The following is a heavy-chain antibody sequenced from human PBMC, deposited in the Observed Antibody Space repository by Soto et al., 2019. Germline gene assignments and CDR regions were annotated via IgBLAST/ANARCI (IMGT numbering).Heavy chain of an antibody. D-gene: IGHD6-19*01. J-gene: IGHJ4*02. CDR1: GFTFISYS. CDR3: ARDLQSDY. V-gene: IGHV3-21*01. Sequence: RXSLGLSLAASGFTFISYSMNWVRQAPGKGLEWVSSISSSSSYIYYADSVKGRFTISRDNAKNSLYLQMNSLRAEDTAVYYCARDLQSDYWGQGTLVTVSS. CDR2: ISSSSSYI.